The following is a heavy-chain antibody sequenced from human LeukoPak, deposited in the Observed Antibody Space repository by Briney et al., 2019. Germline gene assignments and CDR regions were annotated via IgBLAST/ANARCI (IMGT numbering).Heavy chain of an antibody. CDR1: RGSIMTTHW. Sequence: KSSETLSLTCTLSRGSIMTTHWWSWVRQPPGKGLEWIGEIYHTGTTNYSPSLKSRLTISVDQSRNQFSLRLSSVTAADTAVYYCAGDIVVVPAAITGVFDYWGQGTLVTVSS. V-gene: IGHV4-4*02. J-gene: IGHJ4*02. CDR3: AGDIVVVPAAITGVFDY. CDR2: IYHTGTT. D-gene: IGHD2-2*02.